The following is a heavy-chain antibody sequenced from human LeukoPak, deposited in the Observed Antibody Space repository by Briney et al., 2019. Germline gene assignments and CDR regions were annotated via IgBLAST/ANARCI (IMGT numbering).Heavy chain of an antibody. CDR1: GGSISNYW. Sequence: SETLSLTCTVSGGSISNYWWSWIRQPPGKGLEWIGYIYHAGSTNQNPSLKSRVTISVDTSKNQFALKLSSVTAADTAVYYCARHGPRVEMATTRYDRFDPWGQGTLVTVSS. CDR3: ARHGPRVEMATTRYDRFDP. D-gene: IGHD5-24*01. V-gene: IGHV4-59*08. J-gene: IGHJ5*02. CDR2: IYHAGST.